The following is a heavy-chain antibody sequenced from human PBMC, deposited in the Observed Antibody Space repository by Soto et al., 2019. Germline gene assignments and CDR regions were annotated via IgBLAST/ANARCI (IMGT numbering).Heavy chain of an antibody. Sequence: QVQLVQSGAEVKKPGASVKVSCKASGYTFTSYGISWVRQAPGQGLEWMGWISAYNGNTNYAQKRHGRVTMTTDTSTSTAYMELRSLRSDDTAVYYCARVYCSGGSCYLGFGWYYYYMDVWGKGTTVTVSS. J-gene: IGHJ6*03. CDR1: GYTFTSYG. V-gene: IGHV1-18*01. CDR2: ISAYNGNT. CDR3: ARVYCSGGSCYLGFGWYYYYMDV. D-gene: IGHD2-15*01.